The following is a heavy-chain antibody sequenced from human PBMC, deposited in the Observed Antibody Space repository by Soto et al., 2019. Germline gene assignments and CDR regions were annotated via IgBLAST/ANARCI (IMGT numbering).Heavy chain of an antibody. CDR2: IYHSGTA. J-gene: IGHJ4*02. D-gene: IGHD2-21*01. V-gene: IGHV4-38-2*01. Sequence: SETLSLTCAVFGYSITSGDSWGWFRQPPGKGLEWIGTIYHSGTAYYNPSLTSRVTISIDTSKHQFSLTLSSVTAADSAVYYCSRGVNLWGQGSLGTVS. CDR1: GYSITSGDS. CDR3: SRGVNL.